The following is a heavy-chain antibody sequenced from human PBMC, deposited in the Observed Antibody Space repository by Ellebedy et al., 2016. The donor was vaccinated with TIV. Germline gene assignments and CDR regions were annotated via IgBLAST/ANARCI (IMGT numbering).Heavy chain of an antibody. J-gene: IGHJ4*02. CDR3: ARGISSSSPY. CDR1: GFTVSSNY. CDR2: IYSGGST. Sequence: GGSLRLSXAASGFTVSSNYMSWVRQAPGKGLEWVSVIYSGGSTYYADSVKGRFTISRDNSKNTLYLQMNSLRAEDTAVYYCARGISSSSPYWGQGTLVTVSS. D-gene: IGHD6-6*01. V-gene: IGHV3-53*01.